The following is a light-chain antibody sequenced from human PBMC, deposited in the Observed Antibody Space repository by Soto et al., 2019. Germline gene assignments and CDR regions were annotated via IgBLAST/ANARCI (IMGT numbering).Light chain of an antibody. Sequence: ELRLTQSPSPLSLSTGERATLSCRVCPGASANDLAWYQHKAGQTPRLLIYGASSRATGIPDRFSGSGSGTDFTLTISGLEPDDLAVYYCLQYGVSPRTFGRGTKVDIK. V-gene: IGKV3-20*01. CDR1: PGASAND. J-gene: IGKJ1*01. CDR2: GAS. CDR3: LQYGVSPRT.